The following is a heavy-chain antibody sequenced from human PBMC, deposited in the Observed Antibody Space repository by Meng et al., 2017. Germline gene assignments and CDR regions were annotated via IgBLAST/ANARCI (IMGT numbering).Heavy chain of an antibody. CDR3: ARDHSPLYCSGGSCYSGNFDY. Sequence: GESLKISCAASGFTFSSYWMHWVRQAPGKGLEWVANIKQDGSEKYYVDSVKGRFTISRDNAKNSLYLQMNSLRAEDTAVYYCARDHSPLYCSGGSCYSGNFDYWGQGTLVTVSS. J-gene: IGHJ4*02. CDR2: IKQDGSEK. D-gene: IGHD2-15*01. V-gene: IGHV3-7*01. CDR1: GFTFSSYW.